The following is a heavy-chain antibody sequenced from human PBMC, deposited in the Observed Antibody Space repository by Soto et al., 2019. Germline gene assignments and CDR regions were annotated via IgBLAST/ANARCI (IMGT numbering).Heavy chain of an antibody. D-gene: IGHD2-15*01. J-gene: IGHJ4*02. CDR1: GFTFSDYY. V-gene: IGHV3-11*01. CDR2: ISTSGSTI. Sequence: QVQLVDSGGGLVKPGGSLRLSCAASGFTFSDYYMSWVRQAPGRGLEWISYISTSGSTIYADSVKGRFTISRDNAKNSLYLQMNSLSAEDTAVYYCGRLGGYCGGGNCYWGYFDYWGRGTLVTVSS. CDR3: GRLGGYCGGGNCYWGYFDY.